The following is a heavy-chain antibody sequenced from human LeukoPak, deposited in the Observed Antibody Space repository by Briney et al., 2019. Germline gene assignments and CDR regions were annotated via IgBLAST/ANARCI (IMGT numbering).Heavy chain of an antibody. Sequence: GGSLRLSCAASGFTFSNVRMSWVRQAPGKGLEWVGRIRSKTADGTSDYAASVKGRFTTSRDDTVNTLYLQMNSLKTEDTAVYYCATDWLPGMYYFDYWGQGTVVTVSS. V-gene: IGHV3-15*01. CDR2: IRSKTADGTS. CDR1: GFTFSNVR. CDR3: ATDWLPGMYYFDY. J-gene: IGHJ4*02. D-gene: IGHD1-14*01.